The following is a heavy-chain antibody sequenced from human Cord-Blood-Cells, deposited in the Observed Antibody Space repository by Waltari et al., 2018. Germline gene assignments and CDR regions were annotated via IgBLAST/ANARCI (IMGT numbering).Heavy chain of an antibody. CDR2: IYYSGSN. D-gene: IGHD3-9*01. V-gene: IGHV4-39*01. J-gene: IGHJ4*02. CDR3: ATMLYYDILTGYFDY. CDR1: GGSISSSSYY. Sequence: QLQLQESGPGLVKPSETLSLTCTVSGGSISSSSYYWGWIRQPPGKGLEWIGSIYYSGSNYYTPSLKSRVTISVDTSKNQFSLKLSSVTAADTAVYYCATMLYYDILTGYFDYWGQGTLVTVSS.